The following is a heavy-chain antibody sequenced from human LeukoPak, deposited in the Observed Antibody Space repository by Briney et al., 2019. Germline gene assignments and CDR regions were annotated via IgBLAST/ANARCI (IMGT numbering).Heavy chain of an antibody. CDR2: IIPILGIA. V-gene: IGHV1-69*04. D-gene: IGHD2-2*01. CDR1: GGTFSSYT. CDR3: ARDQYCSSTSCYSWFDP. Sequence: GSSVKVSCKTSGGTFSSYTISWVRQAPGQGLEWMGRIIPILGIANYAQKFQGRVTITADKSTNTAYMELRGLRSEDTAVYYCARDQYCSSTSCYSWFDPWGQGTLVTVSS. J-gene: IGHJ5*02.